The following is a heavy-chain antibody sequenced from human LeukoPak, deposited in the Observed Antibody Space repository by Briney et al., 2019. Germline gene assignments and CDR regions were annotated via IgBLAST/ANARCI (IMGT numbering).Heavy chain of an antibody. CDR2: IYYSGST. Sequence: PSETLSLTRTVSGGSISSYYWSWIRQPPGQGLEWIGYIYYSGSTNYNPSLKSRVTISVDTSKNQFSLKLSSVTAADTAVYYCAALPSRYYDILTGYPRGEYWGQGTLVTVSS. CDR1: GGSISSYY. D-gene: IGHD3-9*01. V-gene: IGHV4-59*01. J-gene: IGHJ4*02. CDR3: AALPSRYYDILTGYPRGEY.